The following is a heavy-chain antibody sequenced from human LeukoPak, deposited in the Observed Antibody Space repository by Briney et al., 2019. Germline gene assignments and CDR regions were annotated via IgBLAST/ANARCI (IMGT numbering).Heavy chain of an antibody. D-gene: IGHD4-17*01. CDR3: AREGYGDYSFDY. CDR1: GFTVSNNY. Sequence: GGSLRLSCAASGFTVSNNYMSWVRQAPGRGLEWVSLIYSGGNTYHADSVKGRFTISRDNSKNTLYLQMNSLRAEDTAVYYCAREGYGDYSFDYWGQGTLVTVSS. J-gene: IGHJ4*02. CDR2: IYSGGNT. V-gene: IGHV3-66*01.